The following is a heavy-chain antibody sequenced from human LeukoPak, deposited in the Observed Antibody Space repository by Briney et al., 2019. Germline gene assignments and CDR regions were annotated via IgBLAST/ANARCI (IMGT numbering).Heavy chain of an antibody. CDR3: AGDGDMATHECWYFDL. D-gene: IGHD5-24*01. CDR2: ISAYNGNT. J-gene: IGHJ2*01. Sequence: ASVKVSCKASGYTFTSYGFSWVRQAPGQGLEWMGWISAYNGNTNYAQKLQDRVTMTTDTFTSTAYMELRSLRSDDTAVYYCAGDGDMATHECWYFDLWGRGTLVTVSS. CDR1: GYTFTSYG. V-gene: IGHV1-18*01.